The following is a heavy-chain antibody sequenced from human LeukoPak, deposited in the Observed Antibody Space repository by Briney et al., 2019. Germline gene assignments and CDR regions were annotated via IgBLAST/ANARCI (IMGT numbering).Heavy chain of an antibody. CDR3: TTVILRYGNSDY. J-gene: IGHJ4*02. Sequence: GGSLRLSCAASGFTFSSYGMHWVRQAPGKGLEWVAVISYDGSNKYYADSVKGRFTISRDNSKNTLYLQMNSLKTEDTAVYYCTTVILRYGNSDYWGQGTLVTVSS. D-gene: IGHD3-9*01. V-gene: IGHV3-30*03. CDR1: GFTFSSYG. CDR2: ISYDGSNK.